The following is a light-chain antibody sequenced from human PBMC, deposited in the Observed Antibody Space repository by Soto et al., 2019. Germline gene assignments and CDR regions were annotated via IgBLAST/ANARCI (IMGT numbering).Light chain of an antibody. CDR1: QSVSSN. Sequence: EIVMTQSTATLSVSPGERATLSCRASQSVSSNLAWYQQKPGQAPRLLIYGASTRATGIPARFIGSGSGTEFTLTISSLQSEDFAVYYCQREKTFGQGTKVEIK. J-gene: IGKJ1*01. V-gene: IGKV3-15*01. CDR2: GAS. CDR3: QREKT.